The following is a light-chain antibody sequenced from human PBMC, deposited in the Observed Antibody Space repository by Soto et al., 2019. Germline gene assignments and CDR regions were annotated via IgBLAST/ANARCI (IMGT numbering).Light chain of an antibody. CDR3: HQYNNWPLSLT. Sequence: EIVLTQSPGTLSLSPGERATLSCRASQSFNSIYLAWYQQKPGQAPRLLIYGASSRATGIPDRFSGSGSGTDFTLTISRLEPEDFAVYYCHQYNNWPLSLTFGGGTKVEIK. V-gene: IGKV3-20*01. CDR2: GAS. J-gene: IGKJ4*01. CDR1: QSFNSIY.